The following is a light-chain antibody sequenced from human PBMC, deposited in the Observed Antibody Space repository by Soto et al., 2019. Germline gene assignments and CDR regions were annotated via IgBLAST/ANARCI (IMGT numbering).Light chain of an antibody. CDR2: AVS. J-gene: IGLJ1*01. CDR3: CSYAGSSTYV. Sequence: QSALTQPASVSGSPGQSITISCTGTSSDVGSYNLVSWYQQHPGKAPKLMIYAVSKRPAGVSHRFTGSKSGNTASLTISGPQAEDVAAYYYCSYAGSSTYVLGTRTKVTVL. CDR1: SSDVGSYNL. V-gene: IGLV2-23*02.